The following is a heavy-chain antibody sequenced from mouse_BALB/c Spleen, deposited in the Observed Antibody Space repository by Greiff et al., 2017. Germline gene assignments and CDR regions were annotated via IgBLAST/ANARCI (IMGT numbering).Heavy chain of an antibody. CDR2: RSYDGSN. J-gene: IGHJ3*01. CDR1: GYSITSGYY. CDR3: ARTGDYYGSSYVSWFAY. D-gene: IGHD1-1*01. Sequence: ESGPGLVKPSQSLSLTCSVTGYSITSGYYWNWIRQFPGNKLEWMGYRSYDGSNNYNPSLKNRISITRDTSKNQFFLKLNSVTTEDTATYYCARTGDYYGSSYVSWFAYWGQGTLVTVSA. V-gene: IGHV3-6*02.